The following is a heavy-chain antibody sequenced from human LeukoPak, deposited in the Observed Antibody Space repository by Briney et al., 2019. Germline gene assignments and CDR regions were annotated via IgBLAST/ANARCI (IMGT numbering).Heavy chain of an antibody. CDR3: ARTHPDYYYYYYMDV. CDR2: IYYSGST. V-gene: IGHV4-39*07. J-gene: IGHJ6*03. CDR1: SDSISSSSYY. Sequence: SETLSLTCTVSSDSISSSSYYWGWIRQPPGKGLEWIGTIYYSGSTYYNPSLKSRVTISVDTPKNQFSLKLSSVTAADTAVYYCARTHPDYYYYYYMDVWGKGTTVTVSS.